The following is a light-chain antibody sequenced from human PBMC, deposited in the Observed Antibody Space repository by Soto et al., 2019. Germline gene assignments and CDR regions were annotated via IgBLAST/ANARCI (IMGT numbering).Light chain of an antibody. Sequence: QSVLTQPPSVSGAPGQRVTISCNGSSSNIGAGYDVHWYQLLPGTAPKLLIYGNGNRPSGVPDRFSASKSGTSAALAITGLQAEDEAHYYCQSYDSSLSGSVFGGGTKVTVL. CDR3: QSYDSSLSGSV. V-gene: IGLV1-40*01. J-gene: IGLJ3*02. CDR1: SSNIGAGYD. CDR2: GNG.